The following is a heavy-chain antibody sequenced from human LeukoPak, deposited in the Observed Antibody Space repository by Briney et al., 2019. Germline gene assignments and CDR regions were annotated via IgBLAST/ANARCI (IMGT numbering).Heavy chain of an antibody. CDR1: GGSISSYY. J-gene: IGHJ4*02. CDR2: IYHSGST. CDR3: ARRMGEAYFDY. D-gene: IGHD3-16*01. V-gene: IGHV4-59*08. Sequence: PSETLSLTCTVSGGSISSYYWSWIRQPPGKGREWIGYIYHSGSTNYNPSLKSRVTISADTSKNQFSLNLSSVTAADTAVYYCARRMGEAYFDYWGQGTLVTVSS.